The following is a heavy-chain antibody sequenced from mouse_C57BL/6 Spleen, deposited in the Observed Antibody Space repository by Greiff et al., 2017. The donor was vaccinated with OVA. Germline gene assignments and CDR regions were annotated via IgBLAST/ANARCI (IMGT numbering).Heavy chain of an antibody. CDR3: ARGGYYFFYAMDY. V-gene: IGHV1-26*01. D-gene: IGHD2-3*01. CDR1: GYTFTDYY. J-gene: IGHJ4*01. CDR2: INPNNGGT. Sequence: EVQLQQSGPELVKPGASVKISCKASGYTFTDYYMNWVKQSHGKSLEWIGDINPNNGGTSYNQKFKGKATLTVDKSSSTAYMELRSLTSEDSAVYDCARGGYYFFYAMDYWGQGTSVTVSS.